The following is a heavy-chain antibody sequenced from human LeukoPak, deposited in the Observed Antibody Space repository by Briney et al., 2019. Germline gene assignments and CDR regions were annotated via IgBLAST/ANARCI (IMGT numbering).Heavy chain of an antibody. CDR1: GYNFATYW. J-gene: IGHJ3*02. CDR3: ARTYYYDSSGYYYGNAFDI. D-gene: IGHD3-22*01. Sequence: GESLKISCEGSGYNFATYWIGWVRQMPGRGLEWIGLINLVDFETRYSPPFQGQVTITADKSIITAYVHWRSLKASDTAMYYCARTYYYDSSGYYYGNAFDIWGQGTMVTVSS. CDR2: INLVDFET. V-gene: IGHV5-51*01.